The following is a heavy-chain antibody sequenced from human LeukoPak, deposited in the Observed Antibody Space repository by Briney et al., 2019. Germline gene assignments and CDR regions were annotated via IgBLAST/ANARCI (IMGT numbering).Heavy chain of an antibody. CDR3: ATNLPGYSYGYWVA. V-gene: IGHV4-59*01. CDR2: MVYTGSG. D-gene: IGHD5-18*01. CDR1: GGSMSNNY. J-gene: IGHJ5*02. Sequence: PSETLSLTCTVSGGSMSNNYWNWIRQPPGKGLEWIGYMVYTGSGKYNPSLKSRVTISVDTSKRQISLKLTSVTTADTAVYYCATNLPGYSYGYWVAWGQGTLVTVSS.